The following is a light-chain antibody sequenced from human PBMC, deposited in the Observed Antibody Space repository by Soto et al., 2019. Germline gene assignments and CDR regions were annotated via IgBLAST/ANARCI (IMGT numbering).Light chain of an antibody. CDR1: NIGSKS. CDR2: DDS. V-gene: IGLV3-21*02. J-gene: IGLJ2*01. Sequence: SYELTQPPSVSVAPGQTARITCGGTNIGSKSVHWFQQKPGQAPVLVVYDDSDRPSGIPERFSGSNSGNTATLTISRVDTGDEADFYCQVWDSRSDHVVFGGGTKLTVL. CDR3: QVWDSRSDHVV.